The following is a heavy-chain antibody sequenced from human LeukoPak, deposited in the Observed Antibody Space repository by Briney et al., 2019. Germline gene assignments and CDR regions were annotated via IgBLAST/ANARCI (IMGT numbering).Heavy chain of an antibody. J-gene: IGHJ3*02. CDR2: ISSSSTTI. CDR3: ARARPRGCNGGSCLDAFEM. V-gene: IGHV3-48*04. Sequence: QTGGSLRLSCAASGFMFSSYSMNWVRQAPGKGLEWVSYISSSSTTIYYADSVKGRFTISRDNAKNSLYLQMNSLRAEDTAVYYCARARPRGCNGGSCLDAFEMWGQGTMVTVSS. D-gene: IGHD2-15*01. CDR1: GFMFSSYS.